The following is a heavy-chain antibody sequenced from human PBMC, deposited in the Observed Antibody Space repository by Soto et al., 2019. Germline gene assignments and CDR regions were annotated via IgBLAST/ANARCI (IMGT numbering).Heavy chain of an antibody. V-gene: IGHV4-59*01. CDR2: IYYSGST. D-gene: IGHD3-3*02. Sequence: QVQLQESGPGLVKPSETLSLTCTVSGGSISSYYWSWIRQPPGKGLEWIGYIYYSGSTNYNPSLKSRVTISVDTSKNQFSLKLSSVTAADTAVYYCAKGANAFRVYYYYMDVWGKGTTVTVSS. J-gene: IGHJ6*03. CDR1: GGSISSYY. CDR3: AKGANAFRVYYYYMDV.